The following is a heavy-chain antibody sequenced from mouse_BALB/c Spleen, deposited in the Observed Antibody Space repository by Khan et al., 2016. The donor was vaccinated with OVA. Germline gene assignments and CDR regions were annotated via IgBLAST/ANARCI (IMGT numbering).Heavy chain of an antibody. CDR2: IWSDGST. J-gene: IGHJ4*01. D-gene: IGHD2-10*01. V-gene: IGHV2-6-1*01. CDR3: ARQPYYHYDAMDY. Sequence: QVQLKQSGPGLVTPSQSLSITCTISGFSLTSYGIHWVRQPPGKGLEWLVVIWSDGSTTYNSTLKSRLSVTKDNSTSQAFLKMNSLQTYDTAMYYSARQPYYHYDAMDYWGQGTSVTVSS. CDR1: GFSLTSYG.